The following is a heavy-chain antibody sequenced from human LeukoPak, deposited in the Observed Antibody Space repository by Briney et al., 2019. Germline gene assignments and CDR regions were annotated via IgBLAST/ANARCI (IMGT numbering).Heavy chain of an antibody. CDR3: AKDGTRVFGSSLDY. Sequence: KSGGSLRLSCAASGFTFSSYSMNWVRQAPGKGLEWVSSISSSSSYIYYADSVKGRFTISRDNAKNSLYLQMNSLRAEDTAVYYCAKDGTRVFGSSLDYWGQGTLVTVSS. CDR1: GFTFSSYS. J-gene: IGHJ4*02. D-gene: IGHD3-10*01. CDR2: ISSSSSYI. V-gene: IGHV3-21*01.